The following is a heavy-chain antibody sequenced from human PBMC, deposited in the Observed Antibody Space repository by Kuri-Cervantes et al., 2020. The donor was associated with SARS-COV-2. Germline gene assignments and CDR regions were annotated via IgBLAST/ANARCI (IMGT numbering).Heavy chain of an antibody. V-gene: IGHV3-21*01. CDR3: AKGWGPGGADY. J-gene: IGHJ4*02. D-gene: IGHD3-16*01. CDR1: GFTFSSYS. CDR2: ISSSSSYI. Sequence: GESLKISCAASGFTFSSYSMNWVRQAPGKGLEWVSXISSSSSYIYYADSVKGRFTISRDNAKNSLYLQMNSLRAEDTAVYYCAKGWGPGGADYWGQGTLVTVSS.